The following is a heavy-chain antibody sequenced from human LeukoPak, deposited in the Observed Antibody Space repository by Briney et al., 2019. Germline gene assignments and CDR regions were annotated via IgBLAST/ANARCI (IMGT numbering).Heavy chain of an antibody. CDR2: LTGDGGGT. Sequence: GGCLRLSCAASGFSFDDYAMRWVRHAPGKGLEWVFLLTGDGGGTKYADSVKGRFTSSRDNSKNSLYLQMNSLRTEDTALYYCAKVERGRYGYDSSGYSGLAIDYWGEGALVAVYS. V-gene: IGHV3-43*02. CDR3: AKVERGRYGYDSSGYSGLAIDY. J-gene: IGHJ4*02. D-gene: IGHD3-22*01. CDR1: GFSFDDYA.